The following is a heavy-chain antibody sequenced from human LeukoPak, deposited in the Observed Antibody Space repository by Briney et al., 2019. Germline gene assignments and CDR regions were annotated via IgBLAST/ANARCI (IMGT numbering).Heavy chain of an antibody. CDR3: ARGLAARPNY. CDR1: GFTFSSYS. V-gene: IGHV3-21*01. CDR2: ISSSSSYI. J-gene: IGHJ4*02. Sequence: GGSLRLSCAASGFTFSSYSMNWVRQAPGKGLEWVSSISSSSSYIYYADSVKGRFTISRDNAKNSLYLQMNSLRAEDAAVYYCARGLAARPNYWGQGTLVTVSS. D-gene: IGHD6-6*01.